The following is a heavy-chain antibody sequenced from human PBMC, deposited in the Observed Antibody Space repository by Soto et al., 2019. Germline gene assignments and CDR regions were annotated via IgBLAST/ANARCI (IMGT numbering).Heavy chain of an antibody. Sequence: QVQLVQSGAEVKKPGSSVKVSCKASGGTFSSYAISWVRQAPGQGLEWMGGIIPIFGTANYAQKFQGRVTITADESTSTDYMELSRLRSEDTAVYYCASRDREGYYYYGMDVWGQGTTVTVSS. V-gene: IGHV1-69*12. CDR1: GGTFSSYA. J-gene: IGHJ6*02. CDR2: IIPIFGTA. CDR3: ASRDREGYYYYGMDV.